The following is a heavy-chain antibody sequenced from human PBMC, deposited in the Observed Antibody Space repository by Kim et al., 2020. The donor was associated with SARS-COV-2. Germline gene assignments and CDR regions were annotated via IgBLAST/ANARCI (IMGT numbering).Heavy chain of an antibody. CDR1: GYSITSGYY. CDR3: AREVHDSSGYYFMNFGY. Sequence: SETLSLTCTVSGYSITSGYYWAWIRQPPGKGLEWIGSIFHSGSTYYKSSPKSRVTILVDTSKNQFSLRLSFVTAADTAVYYCAREVHDSSGYYFMNFGYWGQGTVVTVSS. D-gene: IGHD3-22*01. CDR2: IFHSGST. J-gene: IGHJ4*02. V-gene: IGHV4-38-2*02.